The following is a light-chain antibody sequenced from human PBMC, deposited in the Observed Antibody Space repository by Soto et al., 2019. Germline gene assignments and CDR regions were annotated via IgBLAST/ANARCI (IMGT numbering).Light chain of an antibody. CDR2: DVT. CDR1: SNDIGGYNF. Sequence: QSALTRPASVAGSPGQSITIPCNGTSNDIGGYNFVSWFQQHPGKAPKLLICDVTRRPSGVPDRFSGSKSGTSASLAISGLQSEDEAEYYCAAWDGSLNNVLFGGGTKVTVL. V-gene: IGLV2-14*01. CDR3: AAWDGSLNNVL. J-gene: IGLJ2*01.